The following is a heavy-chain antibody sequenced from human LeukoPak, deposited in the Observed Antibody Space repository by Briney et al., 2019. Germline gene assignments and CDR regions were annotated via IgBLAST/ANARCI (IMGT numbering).Heavy chain of an antibody. Sequence: SETLSLTCTVSGASISSYYWGWIRQSPGKGPEWIGFLYNGGSAKYSPSLNSRVTISRDTSKNQFSLMLTSVTAADTATYYCARDHGYSFDYWGQGVLVTVSS. V-gene: IGHV4-59*01. CDR3: ARDHGYSFDY. D-gene: IGHD5-12*01. J-gene: IGHJ4*02. CDR2: LYNGGSA. CDR1: GASISSYY.